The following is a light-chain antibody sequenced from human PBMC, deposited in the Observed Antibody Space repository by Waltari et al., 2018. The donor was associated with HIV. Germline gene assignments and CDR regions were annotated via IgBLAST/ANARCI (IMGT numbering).Light chain of an antibody. V-gene: IGLV1-51*02. CDR2: ENN. J-gene: IGLJ2*01. CDR3: GTWDNSLYAWV. Sequence: QSVLTQPPSVSAAPGQRVTISCSGSSSNIGNNYVSWYLVFPGAAPKLLIFENNKRPSGIPDRFSGSKSGTSATLGITGLQTGDEADYYCGTWDNSLYAWVFGGGTKLTVL. CDR1: SSNIGNNY.